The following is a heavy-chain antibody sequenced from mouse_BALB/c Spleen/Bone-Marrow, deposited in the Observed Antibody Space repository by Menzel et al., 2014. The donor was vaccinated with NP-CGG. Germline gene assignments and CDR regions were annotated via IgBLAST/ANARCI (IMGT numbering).Heavy chain of an antibody. Sequence: EVNVVESGGGLVQPGGSLKLSCAASGFDFSRYWMSWVRQAPGKGLEWIGEINPDSSTINYTPSLKDKFIISRDNAKNTLYLQMSKVRSEDTALYYCARLGYYWYFNYWGQGTSLTVSS. CDR2: INPDSSTI. D-gene: IGHD2-3*01. CDR3: ARLGYYWYFNY. J-gene: IGHJ2*02. V-gene: IGHV4-1*02. CDR1: GFDFSRYW.